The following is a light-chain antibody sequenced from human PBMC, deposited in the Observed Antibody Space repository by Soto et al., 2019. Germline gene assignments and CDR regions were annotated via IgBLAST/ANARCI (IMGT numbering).Light chain of an antibody. CDR1: STDVGGYNY. CDR2: EVN. Sequence: QSALTQPASVSGSPGQSITISCTGSSTDVGGYNYVSWYQQHPGKAPKLMISEVNKRPSGVSDRFSGSKSGNTASLTISGLQAEDEADYYCSSHTSSRTFVFGTGTKVTVL. V-gene: IGLV2-14*01. CDR3: SSHTSSRTFV. J-gene: IGLJ1*01.